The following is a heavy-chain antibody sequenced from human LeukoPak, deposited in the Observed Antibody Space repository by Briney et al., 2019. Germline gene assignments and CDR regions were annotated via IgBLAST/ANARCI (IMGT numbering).Heavy chain of an antibody. Sequence: SEALSLTCADSGGSIRSNYWSWIRQPAGKGLEWIGRIYTSGSTNYNPSLKSRVTMSLDTSKNQFSLKLSSVTAADTAVYYCARTVTVITSWCYFDLWGRGTLVTVSS. CDR1: GGSIRSNY. V-gene: IGHV4-4*07. CDR2: IYTSGST. CDR3: ARTVTVITSWCYFDL. J-gene: IGHJ2*01. D-gene: IGHD4-17*01.